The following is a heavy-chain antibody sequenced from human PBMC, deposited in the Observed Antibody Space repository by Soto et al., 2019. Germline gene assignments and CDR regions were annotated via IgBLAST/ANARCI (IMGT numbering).Heavy chain of an antibody. J-gene: IGHJ1*01. CDR1: GFAFSSYG. V-gene: IGHV3-30*18. D-gene: IGHD2-21*02. CDR2: ISYDGSNK. CDR3: AKDSGGNSGYFQH. Sequence: HPGGSLRLSCAASGFAFSSYGMHWVRQAPGKGLEWVAAISYDGSNKDYADSVKGRFTISRDSSKNTLYLQMNSLRPEDTAVYHCAKDSGGNSGYFQHWGQRTLVTVSS.